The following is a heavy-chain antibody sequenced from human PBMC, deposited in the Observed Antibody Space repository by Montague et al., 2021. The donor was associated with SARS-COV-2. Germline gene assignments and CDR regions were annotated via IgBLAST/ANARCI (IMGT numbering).Heavy chain of an antibody. Sequence: TLSLTCNVSGGSMISGGYYWSWIRQPPGKGLEWIGYVYSGGTAYYNPSLKSRVTISEDMSKNQFSLRPTSVTAADTAVYYCVRDGGLRFSGAAMDVWGQGTTVTVSS. CDR1: GGSMISGGYY. CDR3: VRDGGLRFSGAAMDV. CDR2: VYSGGTA. J-gene: IGHJ6*02. D-gene: IGHD3-3*01. V-gene: IGHV4-31*03.